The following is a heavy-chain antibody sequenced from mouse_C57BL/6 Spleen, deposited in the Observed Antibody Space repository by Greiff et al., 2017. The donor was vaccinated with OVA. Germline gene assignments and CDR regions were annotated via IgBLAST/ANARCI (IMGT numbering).Heavy chain of an antibody. CDR3: ASNYDFAMDY. CDR1: GYAFSSSW. V-gene: IGHV1-82*01. Sequence: QVQLQQSGPELVKPGASVKISCKASGYAFSSSWMNWVKQRPGKGLEWIGRIYPGDGDTNYNGKFKGKATLTADKSSSTAYMQLSSLTSADSAVYFCASNYDFAMDYWGQGTSVTVSS. CDR2: IYPGDGDT. D-gene: IGHD2-1*01. J-gene: IGHJ4*01.